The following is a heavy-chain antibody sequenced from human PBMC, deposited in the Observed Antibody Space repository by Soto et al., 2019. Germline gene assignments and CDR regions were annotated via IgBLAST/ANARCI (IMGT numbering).Heavy chain of an antibody. D-gene: IGHD3-9*01. CDR1: GYTFTSYY. V-gene: IGHV1-46*01. CDR3: ARDLALVIRDPNYYYGMDV. Sequence: ASVKVSCKASGYTFTSYYMHWVRQAPGQGLEWMGIINPSGGSTSYAQKFQGRVTMTRDTSTSTVYMELSSLRSEDTAVYYCARDLALVIRDPNYYYGMDVWGQGTTVTVS. J-gene: IGHJ6*02. CDR2: INPSGGST.